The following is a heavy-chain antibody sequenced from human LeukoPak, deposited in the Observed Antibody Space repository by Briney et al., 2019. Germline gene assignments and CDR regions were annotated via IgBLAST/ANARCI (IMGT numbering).Heavy chain of an antibody. V-gene: IGHV1-69*06. CDR1: GGTFSSYA. CDR2: VIPIFGTT. J-gene: IGHJ6*03. Sequence: SVKVSCKASGGTFSSYAISWVRQAPGQGLEWMGGVIPIFGTTNYAQKFQDRVTITADKSTSTAYMELSSLRSEDTAVYYCARVVGLTGYSSSWYSGYYYYMDVWGKGTTVTVSS. CDR3: ARVVGLTGYSSSWYSGYYYYMDV. D-gene: IGHD6-13*01.